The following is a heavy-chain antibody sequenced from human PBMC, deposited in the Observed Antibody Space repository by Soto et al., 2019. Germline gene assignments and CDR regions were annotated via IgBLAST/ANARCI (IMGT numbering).Heavy chain of an antibody. J-gene: IGHJ4*02. Sequence: SVKVSCKASGGTFSSYAISWVRQAPGQGLEWMGGIIPIFGTANYAQKFQGRVTITADESTSTAYMELSSLRSEDTAVYYCATEIAAAGKIDYWGQGTLVTVSS. D-gene: IGHD6-13*01. CDR3: ATEIAAAGKIDY. CDR2: IIPIFGTA. CDR1: GGTFSSYA. V-gene: IGHV1-69*13.